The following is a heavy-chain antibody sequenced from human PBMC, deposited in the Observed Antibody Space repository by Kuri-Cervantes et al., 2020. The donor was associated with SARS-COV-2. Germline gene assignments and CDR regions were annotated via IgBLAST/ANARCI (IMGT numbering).Heavy chain of an antibody. D-gene: IGHD6-13*01. Sequence: GESLKISCAASGFTFSSYGMHWVRQAPGKGLEWVAVISYDGSNKYYADSVKGRFTFSRDNSKNTLYLQMNSLRAEDTAVYYCAKCGSTAAGTSWFDPWGQGTLVTVSS. CDR1: GFTFSSYG. CDR2: ISYDGSNK. CDR3: AKCGSTAAGTSWFDP. V-gene: IGHV3-30*18. J-gene: IGHJ5*02.